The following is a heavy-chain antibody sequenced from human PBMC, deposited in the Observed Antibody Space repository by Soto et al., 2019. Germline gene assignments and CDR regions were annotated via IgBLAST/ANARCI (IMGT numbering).Heavy chain of an antibody. D-gene: IGHD5-18*01. CDR3: VRDSGANYGTFWYFDL. CDR1: GFSFNFYA. Sequence: QVQLVESGGGVVQPGRSLRISCAATGFSFNFYAMYWVRQAPGKGLEWVAMISNDGSSENYADSVRGRFIISRDNSKKTLFLQMNSLRPEDTATYYCVRDSGANYGTFWYFDLWGRVTLVTVSS. J-gene: IGHJ2*01. V-gene: IGHV3-30-3*01. CDR2: ISNDGSSE.